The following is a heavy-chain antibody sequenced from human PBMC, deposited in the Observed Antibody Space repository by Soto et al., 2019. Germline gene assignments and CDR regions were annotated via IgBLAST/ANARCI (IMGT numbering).Heavy chain of an antibody. CDR2: ISSSGSRT. D-gene: IGHD3-3*01. CDR3: DKVAKSGVVDEYFDS. Sequence: GGSLRLSCGTSGFTFANFGMGWVRQAPGKGPYWVSGISSSGSRTYYADSVKGRFTISIDNSTNTLSLQMASLRPEATALYYFDKVAKSGVVDEYFDSWGQGALVTVSS. V-gene: IGHV3-23*01. CDR1: GFTFANFG. J-gene: IGHJ4*02.